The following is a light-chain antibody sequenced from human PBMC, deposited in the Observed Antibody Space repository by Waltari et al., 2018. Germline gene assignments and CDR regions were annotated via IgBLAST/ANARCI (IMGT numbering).Light chain of an antibody. J-gene: IGKJ2*01. CDR1: QSVSSN. CDR2: GAS. V-gene: IGKV3-15*01. CDR3: QQYNNWPPYT. Sequence: EIVMTQSPATLSVSPGERATLSCRASQSVSSNLAWYQQKPAQAPRLPIYGASTRATGIPARFSGSGSGTEFTLTISSLQSEDFAVYYCQQYNNWPPYTFGQGTKLEIK.